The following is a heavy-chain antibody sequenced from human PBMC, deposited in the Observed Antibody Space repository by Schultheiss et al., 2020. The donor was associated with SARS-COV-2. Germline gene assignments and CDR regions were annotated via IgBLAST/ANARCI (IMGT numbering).Heavy chain of an antibody. V-gene: IGHV3-21*01. J-gene: IGHJ4*02. CDR1: GFTFSSYS. CDR2: ISSSSSYI. Sequence: GESLKISCAASGFTFSSYSMNWVRQAPGKGLEWVSSISSSSSYIYYADSVKGRFTISRDNAKNSLYLQMNSPRAEDTAVYYCAKTRHGEPGAQGPLDYWGQGTLVTVSS. D-gene: IGHD4-17*01. CDR3: AKTRHGEPGAQGPLDY.